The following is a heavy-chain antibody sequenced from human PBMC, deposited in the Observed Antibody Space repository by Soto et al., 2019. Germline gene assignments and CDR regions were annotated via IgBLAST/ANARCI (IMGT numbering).Heavy chain of an antibody. J-gene: IGHJ5*02. CDR1: GGSISRYY. V-gene: IGHV4-59*12. D-gene: IGHD2-2*01. CDR2: MHYSGNT. CDR3: ARGGRPLPAAIPDPQNWFDP. Sequence: SETLSLTCSVSGGSISRYYCSWVRQPPGKGLEWIGHMHYSGNTRYNPSLKSRATVSLDTSKNQFSLELSSVTAADTAVYYCARGGRPLPAAIPDPQNWFDPWGQGTLVTVSS.